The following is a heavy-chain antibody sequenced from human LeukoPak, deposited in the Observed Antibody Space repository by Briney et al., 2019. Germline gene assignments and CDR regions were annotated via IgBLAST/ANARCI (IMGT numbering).Heavy chain of an antibody. CDR1: GYTFTSYG. Sequence: ASVKVSCKASGYTFTSYGISWVRQAPGQGLEWMGWISAYNGNTNYAQKLQGRVTMTTDTSTSTAHTELRSLRSDDTAVYYCARYASSGYYPPYGMDVWGQGTTVTVSS. D-gene: IGHD3-22*01. V-gene: IGHV1-18*01. CDR3: ARYASSGYYPPYGMDV. J-gene: IGHJ6*02. CDR2: ISAYNGNT.